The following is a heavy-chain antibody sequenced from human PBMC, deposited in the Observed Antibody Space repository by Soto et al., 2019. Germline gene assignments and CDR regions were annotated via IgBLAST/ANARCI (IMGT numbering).Heavy chain of an antibody. CDR2: INPSGGST. V-gene: IGHV1-46*01. CDR1: GYTFTSYY. Sequence: QVQLVQSGAEVKKPGASVKVSCKASGYTFTSYYMHWVRQAPGQGLEWMGIINPSGGSTSYAQKLQRRDTMLRETATSTVYIELSSMRAEDTAVYYCARDPVYCSSTSCYTSEYHYYGMDVWGQGTTVTVSS. CDR3: ARDPVYCSSTSCYTSEYHYYGMDV. D-gene: IGHD2-2*01. J-gene: IGHJ6*02.